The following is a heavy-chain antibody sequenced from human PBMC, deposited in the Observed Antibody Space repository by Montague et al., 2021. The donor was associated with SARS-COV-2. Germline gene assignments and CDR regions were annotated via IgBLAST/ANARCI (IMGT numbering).Heavy chain of an antibody. J-gene: IGHJ4*02. CDR1: GDSINSNYY. Sequence: SETLSLTCTVSGDSINSNYYWGWIRQPPGKGLEWIGCSNHSGTTHYHRSLKSRVTISLDTSNNHFSLKVTSVTAADTAVYCWARAPYYGPVKPYQFDYWGRGTLVTVSS. D-gene: IGHD3-10*01. V-gene: IGHV4-38-2*02. CDR2: SNHSGTT. CDR3: ARAPYYGPVKPYQFDY.